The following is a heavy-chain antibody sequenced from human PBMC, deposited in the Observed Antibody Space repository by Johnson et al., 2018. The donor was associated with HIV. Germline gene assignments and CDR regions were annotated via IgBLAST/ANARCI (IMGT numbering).Heavy chain of an antibody. V-gene: IGHV3-20*04. Sequence: VHLVESGGGVVRPGGSLRLSCAASGSTFDDYGMSWVRQAPGKGLEWVSGINWNGGSTGYADSVKGRFTISRDNAKNSLYLQMNSLRAEDTALYYCANYYDSSGYLNPDAFDIWGQGTMVTVSS. CDR2: INWNGGST. D-gene: IGHD3-22*01. CDR1: GSTFDDYG. J-gene: IGHJ3*02. CDR3: ANYYDSSGYLNPDAFDI.